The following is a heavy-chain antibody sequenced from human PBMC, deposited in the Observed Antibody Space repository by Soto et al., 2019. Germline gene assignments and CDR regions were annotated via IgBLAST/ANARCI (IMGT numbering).Heavy chain of an antibody. J-gene: IGHJ4*02. CDR1: GGSFSGYY. CDR3: ASLGIAAAGTGY. V-gene: IGHV4-34*01. Sequence: VQLQQWGAGLLKPSETLSLTCAVYGGSFSGYYWSWIRQPPGKGLEWIGEINHSGSTNYNPSLKSRVTISVDTSKTQFSLKLSSVTAADTAVYYCASLGIAAAGTGYWGQGTLVTVSS. CDR2: INHSGST. D-gene: IGHD6-13*01.